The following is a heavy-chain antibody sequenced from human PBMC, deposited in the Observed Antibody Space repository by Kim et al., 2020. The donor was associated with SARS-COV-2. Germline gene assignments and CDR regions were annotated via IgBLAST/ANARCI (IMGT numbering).Heavy chain of an antibody. Sequence: SETLSLTCTVSGGSISSGSYYWSWIRQPAGKGLEWIGRIYTSGSTNYNPSLKSRVTISVDTSKNQFSLKLSSVTAADTAVYYCARDSPIIAAADYYYYGMDVWGQGTTVTVSS. D-gene: IGHD6-13*01. V-gene: IGHV4-61*02. J-gene: IGHJ6*02. CDR3: ARDSPIIAAADYYYYGMDV. CDR2: IYTSGST. CDR1: GGSISSGSYY.